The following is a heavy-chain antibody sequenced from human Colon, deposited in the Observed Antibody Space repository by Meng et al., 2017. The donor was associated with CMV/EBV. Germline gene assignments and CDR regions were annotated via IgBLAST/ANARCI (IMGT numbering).Heavy chain of an antibody. V-gene: IGHV3-74*01. CDR1: GFIFSNYW. CDR2: IKNDGSTT. D-gene: IGHD3-9*01. CDR3: ARDIFWGQSDY. J-gene: IGHJ4*02. Sequence: EVRLVESGGGVVQPGGSLTLSCEVSGFIFSNYWMHWVRQAPGKGLVWISRIKNDGSTTGYADSVKGRFTISRDNAKNTLYLQMNSLRAEDTAMYYCARDIFWGQSDYWGQGTLVTVSS.